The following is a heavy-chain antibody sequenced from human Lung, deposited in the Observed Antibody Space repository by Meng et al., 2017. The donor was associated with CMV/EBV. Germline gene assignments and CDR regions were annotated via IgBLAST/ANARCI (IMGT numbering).Heavy chain of an antibody. CDR2: LYYNGSP. Sequence: SXTXSLXCSVSGGSISTSYWTWIRQPPGKGLEYIGYLYYNGSPNYNPSLKSRVTISIDTSKEQFSLKLTSVTAADTAVYYCARMNNCSGAFDVWGQGPVVTVSS. V-gene: IGHV4-59*01. D-gene: IGHD3-10*02. CDR3: ARMNNCSGAFDV. J-gene: IGHJ3*01. CDR1: GGSISTSY.